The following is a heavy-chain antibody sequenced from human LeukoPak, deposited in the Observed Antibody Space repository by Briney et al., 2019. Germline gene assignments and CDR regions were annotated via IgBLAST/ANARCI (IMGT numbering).Heavy chain of an antibody. CDR1: GFTFSSYG. D-gene: IGHD3-10*01. J-gene: IGHJ4*02. CDR2: ISYDGRNK. Sequence: PGGSLRLSCAASGFTFSSYGMHWVRQAPGKGLEWVALISYDGRNKYSADSVKGRFTISRDNSKNTLYLQMNSLRAEDTAVYYCAKDSSRFGELFQDSWGQGTLVTVSS. V-gene: IGHV3-30*18. CDR3: AKDSSRFGELFQDS.